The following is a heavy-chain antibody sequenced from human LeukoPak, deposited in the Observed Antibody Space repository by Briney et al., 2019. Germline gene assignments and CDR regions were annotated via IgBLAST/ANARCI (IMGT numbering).Heavy chain of an antibody. CDR1: GFTFSSYS. J-gene: IGHJ5*02. CDR3: ARDHRCSSWYCRENNWFDP. Sequence: GGSLRLSCAASGFTFSSYSMNWVRQAPGKGLEWVSSISSSSSYIYYADSVKGRFTISRENAKNSLYLQMNSLRAEDTAVYYCARDHRCSSWYCRENNWFDPWGQGTLVTVSS. D-gene: IGHD6-13*01. CDR2: ISSSSSYI. V-gene: IGHV3-21*01.